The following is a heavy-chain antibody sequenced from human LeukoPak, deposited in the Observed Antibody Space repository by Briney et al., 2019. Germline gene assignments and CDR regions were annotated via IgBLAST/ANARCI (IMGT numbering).Heavy chain of an antibody. Sequence: SETLSLTCTVSGVSISSYYWNWIRQPAGRGLEWIGRIYTSGSTNYSGSINYNPSLKTRVTMSVDTSKNQFSLNLSSVTAADTAVYYCARDFWSGYYAWFDPWGQGTLVTVSS. CDR2: IYTSGSTNYSGSI. CDR3: ARDFWSGYYAWFDP. CDR1: GVSISSYY. V-gene: IGHV4-4*07. D-gene: IGHD3-3*01. J-gene: IGHJ5*02.